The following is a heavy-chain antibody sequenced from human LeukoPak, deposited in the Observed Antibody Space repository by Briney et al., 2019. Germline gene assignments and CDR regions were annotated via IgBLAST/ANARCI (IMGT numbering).Heavy chain of an antibody. D-gene: IGHD6-13*01. CDR1: GDTLVDLP. CDR2: FDHKGGNI. V-gene: IGHV1-24*01. J-gene: IGHJ4*02. Sequence: ASVKVSCKVSGDTLVDLPIHWVRQAPGKGLEWMGGFDHKGGNIVSSQNFQGRITMTEDTSTETAHMEVNSLRSDDTAVYYCVSLGAAAGTVWGQGTLVTVSS. CDR3: VSLGAAAGTV.